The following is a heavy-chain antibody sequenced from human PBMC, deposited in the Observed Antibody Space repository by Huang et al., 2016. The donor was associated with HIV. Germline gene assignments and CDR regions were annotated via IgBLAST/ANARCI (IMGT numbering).Heavy chain of an antibody. CDR2: ISFDGRNK. J-gene: IGHJ4*02. V-gene: IGHV3-30*14. Sequence: QVQLVESGGGVVPPGRSLRLSCAVSGFTFRDHPMHWVRQAPGKGLEWVAVISFDGRNKFYADFVRGRFTISRDNSKNILYLQLNSLTPADTSIYYCARDTTTVAGLDFWGQGALVTVSS. D-gene: IGHD6-19*01. CDR3: ARDTTTVAGLDF. CDR1: GFTFRDHP.